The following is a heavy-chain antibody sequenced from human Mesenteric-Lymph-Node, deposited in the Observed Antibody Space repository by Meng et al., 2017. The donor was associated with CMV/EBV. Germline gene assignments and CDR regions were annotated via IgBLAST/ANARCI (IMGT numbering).Heavy chain of an antibody. Sequence: GSLRLSCTVSGGSVSSGSYYWSWIRQPPGKGREWIGYIYYSGSTNYNPSLKSRVTISVDTSKNQFSLKLSSVTAADTAVYYCARDRAGRYSSSSGRWFDPWGQGTLVTVSS. CDR2: IYYSGST. D-gene: IGHD6-6*01. CDR3: ARDRAGRYSSSSGRWFDP. CDR1: GGSVSSGSYY. J-gene: IGHJ5*02. V-gene: IGHV4-61*01.